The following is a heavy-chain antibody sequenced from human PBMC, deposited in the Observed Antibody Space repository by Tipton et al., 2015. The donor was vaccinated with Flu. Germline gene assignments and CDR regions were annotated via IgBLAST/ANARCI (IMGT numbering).Heavy chain of an antibody. J-gene: IGHJ4*02. CDR2: SYYSGST. V-gene: IGHV4-59*01. CDR3: ARDRGWPASLDY. D-gene: IGHD3-10*01. Sequence: TLSLTCSVSGGSINYYYWNWIRQPLGKRLEWMGFSYYSGSTAYNPSLQSRVTISVDTSRNQFTLNLRSVTAADTAIYYCARDRGWPASLDYWGQGILVTVSS. CDR1: GGSINYYY.